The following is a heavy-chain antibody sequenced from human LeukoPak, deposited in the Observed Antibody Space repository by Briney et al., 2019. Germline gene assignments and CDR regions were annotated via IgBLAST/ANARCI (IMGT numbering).Heavy chain of an antibody. CDR3: ARGWLQPNWYFDL. Sequence: ASVKVSCKASGYTFTSYDINWVRQATGQGLEWMGWMNPSSGNTGYAQKLQGRVTMTTDTSTSTAYMELRSLRSDDTAVYYCARGWLQPNWYFDLWGRGALVTVSS. CDR2: MNPSSGNT. CDR1: GYTFTSYD. V-gene: IGHV1-8*01. D-gene: IGHD5-12*01. J-gene: IGHJ2*01.